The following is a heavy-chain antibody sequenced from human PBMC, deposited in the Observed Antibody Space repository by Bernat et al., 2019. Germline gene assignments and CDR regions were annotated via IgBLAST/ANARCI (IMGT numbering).Heavy chain of an antibody. J-gene: IGHJ4*02. V-gene: IGHV3-66*01. D-gene: IGHD6-19*01. Sequence: EVQLVESGGGLVQPGGSLRLSCAASGFTVSSNYMSWVRQAPGKGLEWVSGIYSGGSTYYADAVKDRFTISRYNSKNTLYLQMNSLRAEDTAVYYCASWSSSGWYGDVDYWGQGTLVTVSS. CDR2: IYSGGST. CDR3: ASWSSSGWYGDVDY. CDR1: GFTVSSNY.